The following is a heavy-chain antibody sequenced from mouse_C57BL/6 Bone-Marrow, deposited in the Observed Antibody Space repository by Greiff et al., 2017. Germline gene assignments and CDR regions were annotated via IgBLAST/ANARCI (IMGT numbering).Heavy chain of an antibody. V-gene: IGHV1-52*01. CDR2: IDPSDSDT. CDR1: GYTFTSYW. D-gene: IGHD1-1*01. Sequence: QVQLQQPGAELVRPGSSVKLSCKASGYTFTSYWMHWVKQRPRQGLEWIGNIDPSDSDTHYNQKFKDKATLTVAKSSSTAYMQLSSLTSEDSAVYYCARATTVVAHCYFDVWGTGTTVTVSS. J-gene: IGHJ1*03. CDR3: ARATTVVAHCYFDV.